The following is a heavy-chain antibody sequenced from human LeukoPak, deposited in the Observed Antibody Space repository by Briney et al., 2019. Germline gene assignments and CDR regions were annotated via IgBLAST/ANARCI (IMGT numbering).Heavy chain of an antibody. CDR3: ARHYDILTEFDY. V-gene: IGHV1-8*01. D-gene: IGHD3-9*01. J-gene: IGHJ4*02. CDR1: GYTFTSYD. CDR2: MNPNSGNT. Sequence: ASVKVSCKASGYTFTSYDINWVRQATGQGLEWMGWMNPNSGNTGYAQKFQGRVTMTRNTSISTAYMELSSLRSEDTAVYYCARHYDILTEFDYWGQGTLVTVSS.